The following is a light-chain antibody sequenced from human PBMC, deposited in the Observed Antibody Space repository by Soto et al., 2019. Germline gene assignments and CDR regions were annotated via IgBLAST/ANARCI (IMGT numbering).Light chain of an antibody. CDR2: DAS. CDR3: QQRSNWPG. V-gene: IGKV3-11*01. CDR1: QSVSSY. Sequence: EIVLTQSPATLSLSPGERATLSCRASQSVSSYLAWYQQKLGQAPRLLIYDASNRATGIPARFSGSGSGTDFTLTISSLEPEDFAVYYCQQRSNWPGFGGGTKVEIK. J-gene: IGKJ4*02.